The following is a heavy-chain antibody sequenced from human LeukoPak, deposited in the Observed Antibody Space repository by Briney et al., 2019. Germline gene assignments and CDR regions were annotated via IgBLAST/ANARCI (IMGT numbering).Heavy chain of an antibody. Sequence: ASVKVSCKASGGTFSSYAISWVRQAPGQGLEWMGGIIPIFGTANYAQKFQGRVTITTDESTSTAYMELSSLRSEDTAVYYCARRAYSWFDPWGQGTLVIVSS. CDR1: GGTFSSYA. V-gene: IGHV1-69*05. CDR3: ARRAYSWFDP. D-gene: IGHD3-16*01. CDR2: IIPIFGTA. J-gene: IGHJ5*02.